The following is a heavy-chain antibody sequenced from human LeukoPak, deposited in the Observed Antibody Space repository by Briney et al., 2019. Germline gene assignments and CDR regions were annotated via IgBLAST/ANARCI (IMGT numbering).Heavy chain of an antibody. CDR1: GFIFGDHA. J-gene: IGHJ6*02. CDR3: ARGPIHLWLHNGMDV. D-gene: IGHD5-18*01. CDR2: IRSKAYGGTT. V-gene: IGHV3-49*04. Sequence: GGSLRLSCTASGFIFGDHAMSWVRQTPGKGLEWVGFIRSKAYGGTTEYAASVKGRFTISRDDSEGIAYLQMNSLRIEDTAVYYCARGPIHLWLHNGMDVWGQGTTVIVFS.